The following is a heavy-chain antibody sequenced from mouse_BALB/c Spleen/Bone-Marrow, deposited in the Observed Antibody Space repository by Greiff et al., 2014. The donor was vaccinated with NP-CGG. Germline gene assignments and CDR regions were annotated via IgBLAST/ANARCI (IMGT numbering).Heavy chain of an antibody. CDR1: GYKFTDYE. V-gene: IGHV1-15*01. CDR3: TREGIYFGYDVPMDY. Sequence: QVQLKESGAELVRPGASVTLSCKASGYKFTDYEMHWVKQTPVHGLEWIGSIDPETGGTAYNQNFKGKATLTAGRSSTTAYMELRSLTSEDSAVYYCTREGIYFGYDVPMDYWGQGTSVTVSS. J-gene: IGHJ4*01. CDR2: IDPETGGT. D-gene: IGHD2-2*01.